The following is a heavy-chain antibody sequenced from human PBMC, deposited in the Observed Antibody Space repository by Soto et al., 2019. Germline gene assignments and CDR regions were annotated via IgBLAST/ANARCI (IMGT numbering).Heavy chain of an antibody. CDR2: ISGSGGST. D-gene: IGHD3-10*02. V-gene: IGHV3-23*01. CDR3: AKASFMFGEYAFDI. CDR1: GFTFSSYA. Sequence: EVPLLESGGGLVQPGGSLRLSCAASGFTFSSYAMSWVRQAPGQGLEWVSAISGSGGSTYYADSVKGRFTISRDNSKNTLYLHMNSLRAEDTAVYYCAKASFMFGEYAFDIRGQGTMVTVSS. J-gene: IGHJ3*02.